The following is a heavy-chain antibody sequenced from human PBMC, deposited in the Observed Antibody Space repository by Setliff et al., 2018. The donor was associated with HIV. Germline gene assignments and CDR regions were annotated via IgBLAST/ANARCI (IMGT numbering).Heavy chain of an antibody. V-gene: IGHV4-59*11. Sequence: SETLSLTCSVSGGSIRSHYWSWIRQAPGKGLQWIGNVYYRAKTGATTDHNPSLRSPITISLDVSKNQLSLRLRSVTVADTAIYYCARDVAPPLAGDVWSGNGLWGQGTQVTVSS. CDR3: ARDVAPPLAGDVWSGNGL. CDR1: GGSIRSHY. J-gene: IGHJ4*02. CDR2: VYYRAKTGATT. D-gene: IGHD3-3*01.